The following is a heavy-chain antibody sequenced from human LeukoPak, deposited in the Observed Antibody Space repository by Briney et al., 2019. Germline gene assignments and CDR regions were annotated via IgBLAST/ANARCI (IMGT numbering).Heavy chain of an antibody. J-gene: IGHJ4*02. CDR3: ASETIPRGNPPKYYFDY. CDR1: GGSITNSY. V-gene: IGHV4-59*01. D-gene: IGHD2-21*01. Sequence: SETLSLTCTVSGGSITNSYWSWIRQPPGKGLEWIGYVFYSGSTNYNPSLKSRVTVSVDTSRSQFSLKLNSVTAADTAVYYCASETIPRGNPPKYYFDYWGQGTLVTVSS. CDR2: VFYSGST.